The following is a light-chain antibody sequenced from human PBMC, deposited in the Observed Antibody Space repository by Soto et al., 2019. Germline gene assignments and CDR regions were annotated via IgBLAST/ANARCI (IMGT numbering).Light chain of an antibody. V-gene: IGLV8-61*01. CDR1: SGSVSTSDY. CDR2: NTN. Sequence: QAVVTQEPSLSVSPGRTVTLTCGLSSGSVSTSDYPSWYQQTPGQAPRTLIYNTNTRSSGVPDRFSGSILGNKAALTITGAQADDESDYYCVLYVGSGIVVFGGGTKSPS. J-gene: IGLJ2*01. CDR3: VLYVGSGIVV.